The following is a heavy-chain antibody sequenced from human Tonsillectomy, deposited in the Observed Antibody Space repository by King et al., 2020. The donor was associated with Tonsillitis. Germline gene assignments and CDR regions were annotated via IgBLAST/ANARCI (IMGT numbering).Heavy chain of an antibody. V-gene: IGHV3-30*18. J-gene: IGHJ3*02. CDR2: ISYDGGDT. Sequence: VQLVESGGGVAQPGTSLRLSCAASGFIFSNSGMHWVRQVPGKGLQWVAVISYDGGDTQYADSVKGRFTLSRDNSKNTLFLQMNSLRNEDTALYYCAKDPGDGLVDLSGFEMWGQGTMVIVSS. D-gene: IGHD2-15*01. CDR1: GFIFSNSG. CDR3: AKDPGDGLVDLSGFEM.